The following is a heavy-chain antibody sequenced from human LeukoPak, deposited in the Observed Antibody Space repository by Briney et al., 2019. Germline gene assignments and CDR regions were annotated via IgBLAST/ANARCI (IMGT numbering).Heavy chain of an antibody. J-gene: IGHJ3*02. CDR1: GFTFNNYG. V-gene: IGHV3-23*01. D-gene: IGHD3-10*01. CDR2: ISGSGDST. Sequence: GGSLRLSCSASGFTFNNYGMSWVRQAPGKGLEWVSSISGSGDSTYYADSVKGRFTISRDNSENTLFLQMNSLRAEDTAVYYCARDYYGSGSYYKADAFDIWGQGTMVTVSS. CDR3: ARDYYGSGSYYKADAFDI.